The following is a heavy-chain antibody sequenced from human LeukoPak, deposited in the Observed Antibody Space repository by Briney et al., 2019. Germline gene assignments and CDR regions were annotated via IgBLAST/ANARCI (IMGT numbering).Heavy chain of an antibody. Sequence: SETLSLTCTVSGGSISSNSYYWGWIRQPPGKGLEWIGSISYSGSTYYNPSLKSRVTISVDTSRNQLSLQLTSVTAADTAIYYCASVRGYSSGWYASGFDPWGQGTLVTVSS. J-gene: IGHJ5*02. D-gene: IGHD6-19*01. CDR2: ISYSGST. V-gene: IGHV4-39*01. CDR3: ASVRGYSSGWYASGFDP. CDR1: GGSISSNSYY.